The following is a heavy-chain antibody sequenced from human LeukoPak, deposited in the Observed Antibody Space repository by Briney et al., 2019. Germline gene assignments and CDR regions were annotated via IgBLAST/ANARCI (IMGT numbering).Heavy chain of an antibody. J-gene: IGHJ4*02. CDR3: ARADSSGWYLRGYFDY. Sequence: ASVKASCKASRYTFIHSAVSGVRQAPGHRLECLGWSSAYNRNTNYEQKLQGRVTMTTDTSTSTPHMELRSLRSDDAAVYYCARADSSGWYLRGYFDYWGQGTLVTVSS. CDR2: SSAYNRNT. CDR1: RYTFIHSA. V-gene: IGHV1-18*01. D-gene: IGHD6-19*01.